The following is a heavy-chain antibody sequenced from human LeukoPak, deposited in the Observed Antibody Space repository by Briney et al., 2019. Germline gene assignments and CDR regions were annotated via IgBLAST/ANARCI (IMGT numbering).Heavy chain of an antibody. CDR1: GGSISSSSRDC. J-gene: IGHJ4*02. Sequence: PSETLSLTYTVSGGSISSSSRDCLGWIRQPPGKGLEWIGSICHSGRTYYNPSLKSRVTISVATTENQFSLKVTSVTAADAALYYCAREEHTFGSSPGLDYWGEGNPVTVYS. CDR2: ICHSGRT. D-gene: IGHD5-18*01. V-gene: IGHV4-39*02. CDR3: AREEHTFGSSPGLDY.